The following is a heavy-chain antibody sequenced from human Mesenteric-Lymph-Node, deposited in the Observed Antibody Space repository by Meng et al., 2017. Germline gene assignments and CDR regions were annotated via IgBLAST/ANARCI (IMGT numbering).Heavy chain of an antibody. V-gene: IGHV3-48*03. D-gene: IGHD3-16*01. Sequence: GGSLRLSCAASGFTFSSYEMNWVRQAPGKGLEWVSAISGSGGSTYYADSVKGRFTISRDNAKNSLYLQMNSLRAEDTAVYYCARAPGRGDFDYWGQGTLVTVSS. CDR3: ARAPGRGDFDY. CDR2: ISGSGGST. J-gene: IGHJ4*02. CDR1: GFTFSSYE.